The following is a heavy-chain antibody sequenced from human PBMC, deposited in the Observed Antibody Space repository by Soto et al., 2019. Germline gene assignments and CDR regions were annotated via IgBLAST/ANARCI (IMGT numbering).Heavy chain of an antibody. V-gene: IGHV3-23*01. CDR3: VEGYYYFDH. J-gene: IGHJ4*02. Sequence: GGSLRLSCAASGFNFKNYAMTWVRQAPGKGLEWVSYISGSSTRTNYADSVKGRFTVSRDNSKNTLYLQMSSLRAEDTALYYCVEGYYYFDHWGQGTLVTVSS. CDR1: GFNFKNYA. CDR2: ISGSSTRT. D-gene: IGHD6-13*01.